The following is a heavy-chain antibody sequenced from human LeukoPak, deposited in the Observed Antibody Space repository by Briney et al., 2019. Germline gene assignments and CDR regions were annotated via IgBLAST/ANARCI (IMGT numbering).Heavy chain of an antibody. CDR1: GFVFSSYA. CDR2: ISTDGNIT. V-gene: IGHV3-23*01. J-gene: IGHJ3*01. CDR3: AKDPNGDYVGAFDF. Sequence: GGSLRLSCVASGFVFSSYAMSWVRQAPGKGLEWVSGISTDGNITYYADSVKGRFTTARDNSKNMLYLYMNSLRAEDTAVYYCAKDPNGDYVGAFDFWGQGTMVTVSS. D-gene: IGHD4-17*01.